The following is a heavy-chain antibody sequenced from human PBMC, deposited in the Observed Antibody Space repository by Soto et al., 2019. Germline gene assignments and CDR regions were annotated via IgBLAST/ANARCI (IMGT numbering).Heavy chain of an antibody. J-gene: IGHJ4*02. CDR3: SRVAYSGSYPTQFLGRFDY. Sequence: VQLVESGGGLVQPGGSLRLSCSASGFTFSSYAMHWVRQAPGKGLEWIGYIYYSGSTYYNPSLKSRVTISVDTSKNQFSLKLSSVTAADSAVCYCSRVAYSGSYPTQFLGRFDYWGQGTLVTVSS. D-gene: IGHD1-26*01. CDR1: GFTFSSYAMH. CDR2: IYYSGST. V-gene: IGHV4-59*08.